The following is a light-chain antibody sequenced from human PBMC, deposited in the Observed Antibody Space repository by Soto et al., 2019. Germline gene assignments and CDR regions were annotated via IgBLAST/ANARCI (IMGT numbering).Light chain of an antibody. CDR1: QSVHSD. J-gene: IGKJ4*01. CDR3: QQYTNWPPLT. V-gene: IGKV3-15*01. Sequence: EIVMTQSPATLSVSPGEGATLSCRASQSVHSDLAWYQQRPGQAPRLLIYDASTRATGIPARFSGSGSGTEFTLTISSLQSEDFAVYYCQQYTNWPPLTFGGGTKVEI. CDR2: DAS.